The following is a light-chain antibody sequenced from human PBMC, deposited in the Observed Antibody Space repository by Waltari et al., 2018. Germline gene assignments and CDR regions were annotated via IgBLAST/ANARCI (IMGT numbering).Light chain of an antibody. CDR1: QSVRGS. CDR2: GAS. J-gene: IGKJ1*01. V-gene: IGKV3-20*01. CDR3: QHYVRLPAT. Sequence: EIVLTQSPGTLSLSPGERATLSCRASQSVRGSLAWYQQKAGQVPRLLIYGASSRATGIPDRFSGGGSGTDFSLTISRLEPEDFAVYYCQHYVRLPATFGQGTKVEI.